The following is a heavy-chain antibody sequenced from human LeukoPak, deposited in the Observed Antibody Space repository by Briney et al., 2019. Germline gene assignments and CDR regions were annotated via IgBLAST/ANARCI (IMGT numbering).Heavy chain of an antibody. CDR3: ARDLGVTVRPFSLFY. CDR1: GYTFTSYG. CDR2: ISAYNGNT. V-gene: IGHV1-18*01. Sequence: ASVKVSCKASGYTFTSYGISWVRQAPGQGLEWMGWISAYNGNTNYAQKLQGRVTMTTDTSTSTAYMELRSLRSDDTAMYYCARDLGVTVRPFSLFYWGQGTLVTVSS. J-gene: IGHJ4*02. D-gene: IGHD6-6*01.